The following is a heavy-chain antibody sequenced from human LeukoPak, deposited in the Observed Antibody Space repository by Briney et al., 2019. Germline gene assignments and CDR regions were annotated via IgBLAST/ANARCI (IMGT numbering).Heavy chain of an antibody. J-gene: IGHJ4*02. CDR1: GGSISSSSYY. CDR2: IYYSGST. Sequence: PSETLSLTCTVSGGSISSSSYYWGWIRQPPGKGLEWIGSIYYSGSTYYNPSLKSRVTISVDTPKNQFSLKLSSVTAADTAVYYCARASGYYYPNFGGAFDYWGQGTLVTVSS. D-gene: IGHD3-22*01. V-gene: IGHV4-39*07. CDR3: ARASGYYYPNFGGAFDY.